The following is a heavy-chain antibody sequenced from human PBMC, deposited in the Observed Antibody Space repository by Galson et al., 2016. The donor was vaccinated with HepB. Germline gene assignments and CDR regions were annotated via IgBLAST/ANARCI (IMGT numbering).Heavy chain of an antibody. D-gene: IGHD3-3*01. CDR3: WCHSGGNPDTPVGVVLSY. Sequence: QSGAEVKKPGESLKISCKGSGNSFTRYWIGWVRQTPGKGLEWMGIIYPGDSDTRYSPSFQGHVTISADKSISTAFLQWSSLKASDTAIYSCWCHSGGNPDTPVGVVLSYWGQGTLVTVSS. J-gene: IGHJ4*02. CDR2: IYPGDSDT. CDR1: GNSFTRYW. V-gene: IGHV5-51*01.